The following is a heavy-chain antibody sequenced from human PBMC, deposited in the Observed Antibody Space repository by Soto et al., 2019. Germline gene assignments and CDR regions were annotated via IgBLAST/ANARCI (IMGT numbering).Heavy chain of an antibody. Sequence: QGQLVQSGAEVKKPGASVKVSCKASGYTFTRYGISWVRQAPGQGLEWMGWISGYNGDTMYAQKFQGRVTMTVDTSTTTAYMELRSLTSDDRAVYYCAKNGQPPYYYYGMDVWGQGTTVTVSS. V-gene: IGHV1-18*01. CDR1: GYTFTRYG. J-gene: IGHJ6*02. CDR3: AKNGQPPYYYYGMDV. D-gene: IGHD2-8*01. CDR2: ISGYNGDT.